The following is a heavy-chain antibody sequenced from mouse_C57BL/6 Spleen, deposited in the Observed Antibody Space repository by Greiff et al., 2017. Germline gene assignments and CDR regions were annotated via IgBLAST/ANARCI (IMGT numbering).Heavy chain of an antibody. J-gene: IGHJ2*01. CDR1: GYTFPSYW. Sequence: QVQLQQPGAGLVQPGASVKLSCKASGYTFPSYWMYWVKQRPGQGLEWIGMINPNGGSTNYNEKFKSKATLTGDKTSSTDYMQLSSLTSEDSAVYYCARGDYEYWLAYWGQGTMLTVSA. CDR3: ARGDYEYWLAY. V-gene: IGHV1-64*01. D-gene: IGHD2-4*01. CDR2: INPNGGST.